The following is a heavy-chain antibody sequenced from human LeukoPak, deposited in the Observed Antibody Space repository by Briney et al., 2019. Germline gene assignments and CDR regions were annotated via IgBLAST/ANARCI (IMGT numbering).Heavy chain of an antibody. V-gene: IGHV3-48*04. CDR3: ARGMVRETIDY. D-gene: IGHD3-10*01. CDR2: ISRRGTTI. CDR1: GFTFSSYS. J-gene: IGHJ4*02. Sequence: PGGSLRLSCAASGFTFSSYSMNWVRQAPGKGLEWLSYISRRGTTIYYADSVKGRFTISRDNAKNSLYLQMNSLRAEDSALYYCARGMVRETIDYWGQGTLVTVSS.